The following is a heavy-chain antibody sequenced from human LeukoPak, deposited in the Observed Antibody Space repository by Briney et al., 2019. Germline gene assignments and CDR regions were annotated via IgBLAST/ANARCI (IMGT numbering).Heavy chain of an antibody. CDR3: AKEIAVAGRPLMDS. J-gene: IGHJ4*02. V-gene: IGHV3-23*01. CDR1: GFNFSSYA. D-gene: IGHD6-19*01. Sequence: GGALGLSWASSGFNFSSYAMSWGRPAPGKGPDWVSGISAGDGSTWYGGSGKGRFTISRDISKNPLYLQMNSLRADDTAVYYCAKEIAVAGRPLMDSWGQGTLVTVPS. CDR2: ISAGDGST.